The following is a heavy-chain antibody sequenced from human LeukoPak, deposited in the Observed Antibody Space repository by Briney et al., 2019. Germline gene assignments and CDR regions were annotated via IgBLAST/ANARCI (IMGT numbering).Heavy chain of an antibody. J-gene: IGHJ6*03. CDR2: IYYSGST. V-gene: IGHV4-39*07. D-gene: IGHD6-6*01. CDR3: ARESEAARPYYYYYMDV. Sequence: SETLSLTCTVSGGSISNSSYYWGWIRQPPGKGLEWIGSIYYSGSTYYNPSLKSRVTISVDTSKNQFSLKLSSVTAADTAVYYCARESEAARPYYYYYMDVWGKGTTVTVSS. CDR1: GGSISNSSYY.